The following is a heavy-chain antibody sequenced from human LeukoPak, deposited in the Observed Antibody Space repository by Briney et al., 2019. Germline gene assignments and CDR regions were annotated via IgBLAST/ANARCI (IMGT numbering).Heavy chain of an antibody. V-gene: IGHV3-48*01. J-gene: IGHJ4*02. Sequence: GGSLRLSCAASGFTFSSYSVNWVRQAPGKGLEWVSYISSSSSTIYYADSVKGRFTISRDNAKNSLYLQMSSLRAEDTAVYYCARADYDFWSGYASSYFDYWGQGTLVTVSS. D-gene: IGHD3-3*01. CDR3: ARADYDFWSGYASSYFDY. CDR1: GFTFSSYS. CDR2: ISSSSSTI.